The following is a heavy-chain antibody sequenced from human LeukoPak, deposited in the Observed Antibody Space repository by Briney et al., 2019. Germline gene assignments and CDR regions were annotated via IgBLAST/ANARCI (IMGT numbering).Heavy chain of an antibody. CDR2: IIPILGIA. V-gene: IGHV1-69*04. Sequence: SVKVSCKASGGTFSSYAISWVRQAPGQGLEWMGRIIPILGIANYAQKFQGRVTITADKSTSTAYMELSSLRSEDTAVYYCARAPGYGGKLGGPYSAYYYYGMDVWGQGTTVTVSS. CDR3: ARAPGYGGKLGGPYSAYYYYGMDV. CDR1: GGTFSSYA. D-gene: IGHD4-23*01. J-gene: IGHJ6*02.